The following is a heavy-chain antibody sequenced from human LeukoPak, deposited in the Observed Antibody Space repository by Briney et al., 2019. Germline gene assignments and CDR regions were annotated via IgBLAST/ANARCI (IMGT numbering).Heavy chain of an antibody. Sequence: SETLSLTCTVSGGSISSGSYYWGWIRQPPGKGLEWIGSIYYSGSTYYNPSLKSRVTIPVDTSKNQFSLKLSSVTAADTAVYFCARQRAWFGEWAFDYWGQGALVTVSS. V-gene: IGHV4-39*01. CDR1: GGSISSGSYY. J-gene: IGHJ4*02. CDR2: IYYSGST. D-gene: IGHD3-10*01. CDR3: ARQRAWFGEWAFDY.